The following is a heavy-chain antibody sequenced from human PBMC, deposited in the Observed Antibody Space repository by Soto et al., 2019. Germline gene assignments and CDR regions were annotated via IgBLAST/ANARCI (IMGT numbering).Heavy chain of an antibody. V-gene: IGHV3-74*01. CDR2: INSDGSST. CDR1: GFTFSSYW. J-gene: IGHJ4*02. D-gene: IGHD2-15*01. Sequence: EVQLVESGGGLVQPGGSLRLSCAASGFTFSSYWMHWVRQAPGKGLVWVSRINSDGSSTGYADSVMGQFTISRDNAKNTLYLQMNSLRAEDTAVYYCARDQGYCSGGSCYVAGYWGQGTLVTVSS. CDR3: ARDQGYCSGGSCYVAGY.